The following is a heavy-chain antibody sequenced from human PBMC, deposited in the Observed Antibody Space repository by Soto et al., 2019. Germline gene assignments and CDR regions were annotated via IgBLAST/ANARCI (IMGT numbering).Heavy chain of an antibody. CDR1: GFTFSNYA. J-gene: IGHJ6*02. CDR3: GKGRYGHHYYYYAMDV. CDR2: ISGSGGST. Sequence: EVQLLESGGGLVQPGGSLRLTCAASGFTFSNYAMNWVRQAPGKGLEWVSGISGSGGSTSYAEAVKGRFTIYRDNSKNTLNLQMNGMGAEDRAVYYCGKGRYGHHYYYYAMDVWGQGTTVTVSS. D-gene: IGHD4-17*01. V-gene: IGHV3-23*01.